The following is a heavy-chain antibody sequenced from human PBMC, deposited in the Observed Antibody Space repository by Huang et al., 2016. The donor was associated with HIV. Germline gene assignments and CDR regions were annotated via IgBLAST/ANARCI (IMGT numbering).Heavy chain of an antibody. CDR2: ISAYNDNT. Sequence: QVQLVQSGAEVKKPGASVKVSCKASGYTFSNYGFSWVRQAPGQGLERMGWISAYNDNTNYAQKLQGRVTMTTSASTSTAYKERRSLRSDDTAVYYCAREIYDSSGSWDYWGQGTLVTVSS. V-gene: IGHV1-18*01. J-gene: IGHJ4*02. D-gene: IGHD3-22*01. CDR3: AREIYDSSGSWDY. CDR1: GYTFSNYG.